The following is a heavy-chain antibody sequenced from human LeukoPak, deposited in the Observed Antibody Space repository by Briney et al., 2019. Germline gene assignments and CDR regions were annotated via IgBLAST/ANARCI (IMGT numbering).Heavy chain of an antibody. CDR1: GFTFSSYG. V-gene: IGHV3-30*03. CDR2: ISYDGSNK. CDR3: AESATRSSWSPRLKTYFDY. J-gene: IGHJ4*02. Sequence: GGSLRLSCAASGFTFSSYGMHWVRQAPGKGLEWVALISYDGSNKYYADSVKGRFTISRDNSKNTLYLQMNSLRAEDTAVYYCAESATRSSWSPRLKTYFDYWGQGTLATVSS. D-gene: IGHD6-13*01.